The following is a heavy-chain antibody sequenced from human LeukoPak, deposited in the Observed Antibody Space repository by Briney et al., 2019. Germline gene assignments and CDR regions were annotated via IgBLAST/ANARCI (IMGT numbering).Heavy chain of an antibody. Sequence: GGSLRLSCAASGFTFSDHHMDWVRQDPGKRLEWVGRTRNKANRYSTEYAASVKGRFTISRDDSKNSLYLQMNSLKTEDTAVYYCARSPVGTTPFDYWGQGTLVTVSS. CDR2: TRNKANRYST. D-gene: IGHD1-26*01. V-gene: IGHV3-72*01. CDR1: GFTFSDHH. CDR3: ARSPVGTTPFDY. J-gene: IGHJ4*02.